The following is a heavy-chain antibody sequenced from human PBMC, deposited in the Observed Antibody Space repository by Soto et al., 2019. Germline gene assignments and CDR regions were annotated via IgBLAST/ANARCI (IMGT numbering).Heavy chain of an antibody. D-gene: IGHD3-10*01. Sequence: ASVKVSCKASGYTFTGYYMHWVRQAPGQGLEWMGWINPNSGGTNYAQKFQGRVTMTRDTSISTAYMELSRLRSDDTAVYYCAKDGGGGSGDYGMDVWGQGPTVTVSS. CDR2: INPNSGGT. CDR1: GYTFTGYY. CDR3: AKDGGGGSGDYGMDV. J-gene: IGHJ6*02. V-gene: IGHV1-2*02.